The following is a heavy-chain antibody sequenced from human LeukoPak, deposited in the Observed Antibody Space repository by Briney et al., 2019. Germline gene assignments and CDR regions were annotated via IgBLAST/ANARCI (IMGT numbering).Heavy chain of an antibody. J-gene: IGHJ4*02. CDR2: ISSSSYI. CDR1: GFTFSSYS. CDR3: ARYGVRTTGDY. V-gene: IGHV3-21*01. D-gene: IGHD4-11*01. Sequence: GGSLRLSCAASGFTFSSYSMNWVRQAPGKGLEWVSSISSSSYIYYADSVKGRFTISRDNAKNSLYLQMNSLRAEDKAVYYCARYGVRTTGDYWGQGTRVTVSS.